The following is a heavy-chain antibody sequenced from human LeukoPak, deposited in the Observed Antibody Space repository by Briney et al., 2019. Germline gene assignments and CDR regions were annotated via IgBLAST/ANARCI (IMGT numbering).Heavy chain of an antibody. CDR3: ARAMVRGDYDTFYYYYMDV. D-gene: IGHD2-21*02. J-gene: IGHJ6*03. Sequence: GASVKVSCKASGGTFSSYAISWVRQAPGQGLEWMGGIIPIFGTANYAQKFQGRVTITADESTSTAYMELSSLRSEDTALYYCARAMVRGDYDTFYYYYMDVWGKGTTVTISS. V-gene: IGHV1-69*13. CDR1: GGTFSSYA. CDR2: IIPIFGTA.